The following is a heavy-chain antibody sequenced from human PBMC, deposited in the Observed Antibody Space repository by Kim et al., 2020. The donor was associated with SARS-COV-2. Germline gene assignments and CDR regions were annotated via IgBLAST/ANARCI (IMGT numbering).Heavy chain of an antibody. D-gene: IGHD2-8*01. CDR1: GVSISSGGYY. V-gene: IGHV4-31*03. CDR2: IYYSGST. Sequence: SETLSLTCTVSGVSISSGGYYWSWLRQHPGKGLEWIGYIYYSGSTYYNPSLKSRVTISVDTSKNQFSLKLISVTAADTAVYYCSRTATTMVYAIHWFDP. CDR3: SRTATTMVYAIHWFDP. J-gene: IGHJ5*02.